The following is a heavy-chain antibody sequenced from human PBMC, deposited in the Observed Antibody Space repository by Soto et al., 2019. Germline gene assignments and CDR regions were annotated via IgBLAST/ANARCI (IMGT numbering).Heavy chain of an antibody. Sequence: GGSLRLSCAASGFPFSSYSMNWVRQSPGKGLEWVSSISSSSSYIYYADSVKGRFTISRDNAKNSLYLQMNSLRAEDTAVYYCARDLTSVIYGMDVWGQGTTVTVSS. CDR3: ARDLTSVIYGMDV. CDR1: GFPFSSYS. V-gene: IGHV3-21*01. J-gene: IGHJ6*02. CDR2: ISSSSSYI.